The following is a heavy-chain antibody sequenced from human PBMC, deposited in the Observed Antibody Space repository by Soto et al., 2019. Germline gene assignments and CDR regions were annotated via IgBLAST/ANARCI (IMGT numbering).Heavy chain of an antibody. CDR1: GFTFSNYA. D-gene: IGHD5-12*01. CDR3: AKDGDTNIVGNYFDY. CDR2: ISGSGGFT. Sequence: EVQLLESGGGLGQPGGSLRLSCAASGFTFSNYAMNWVRQAPGKGLEWVSAISGSGGFTYYADSVKGRFTISRDNSKNTLFLQMNSLRAEDTAVFYCAKDGDTNIVGNYFDYWGQGTLVTVSS. J-gene: IGHJ4*02. V-gene: IGHV3-23*01.